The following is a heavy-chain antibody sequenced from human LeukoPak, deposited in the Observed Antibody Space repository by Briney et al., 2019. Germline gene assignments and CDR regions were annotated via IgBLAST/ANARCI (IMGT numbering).Heavy chain of an antibody. CDR2: LSYDGSST. D-gene: IGHD1-26*01. Sequence: PGRSLRLSCAASGFNFSNYAMHWVRQGPGKGLEWVEGLSYDGSSTHSADSVKGRFTVSRDNSRNTLYLQMNSLRAEDTAVYYCAKGDVGAAFGYFDYWGQGTLVTVSS. CDR3: AKGDVGAAFGYFDY. J-gene: IGHJ4*02. V-gene: IGHV3-30*18. CDR1: GFNFSNYA.